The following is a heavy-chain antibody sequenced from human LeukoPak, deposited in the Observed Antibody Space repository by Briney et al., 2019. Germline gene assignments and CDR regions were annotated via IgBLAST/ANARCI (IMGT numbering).Heavy chain of an antibody. D-gene: IGHD5-18*01. J-gene: IGHJ4*02. Sequence: SETLSLTCTVSGGSISSYYWSWIRQPPGKGLEWIGYIYYSGSTNYNPSLKSRVTISVDTSKNQFSLKLSSVAAADTAVYYCAIVVVSFLYPGYSYDFDYWGQGTLVTVSS. CDR2: IYYSGST. V-gene: IGHV4-59*01. CDR1: GGSISSYY. CDR3: AIVVVSFLYPGYSYDFDY.